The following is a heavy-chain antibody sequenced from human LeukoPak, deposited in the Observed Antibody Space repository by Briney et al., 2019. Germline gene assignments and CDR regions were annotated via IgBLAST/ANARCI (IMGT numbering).Heavy chain of an antibody. CDR2: IRDSGTST. CDR3: AKAGYGSSWSYPFDY. J-gene: IGHJ4*02. Sequence: GGSLRLSCAASEFTLRTYWMSWVRQAPGKGLEWVSGIRDSGTSTYHADSVKGRFTISRDNSKNTLYLQMNSLRVDDTAVYYCAKAGYGSSWSYPFDYWGQGTLVTVSS. V-gene: IGHV3-23*01. CDR1: EFTLRTYW. D-gene: IGHD6-13*01.